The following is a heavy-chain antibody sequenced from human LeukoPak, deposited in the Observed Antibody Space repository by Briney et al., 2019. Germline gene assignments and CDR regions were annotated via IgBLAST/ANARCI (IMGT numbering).Heavy chain of an antibody. D-gene: IGHD2-15*01. Sequence: GASVKVSCKASGYTFTRYGISWVRQAPGQGLEWMGWISANNGDTNSAQKFQDRVTMTTDTSTSTAYMELRSLRSDDTAVYYCARDFFHGHCAGLSCSLLDYWGQGSLVTVSS. J-gene: IGHJ4*02. CDR3: ARDFFHGHCAGLSCSLLDY. V-gene: IGHV1-18*01. CDR1: GYTFTRYG. CDR2: ISANNGDT.